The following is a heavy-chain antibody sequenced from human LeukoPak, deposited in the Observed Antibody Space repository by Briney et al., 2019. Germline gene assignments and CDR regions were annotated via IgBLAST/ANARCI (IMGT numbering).Heavy chain of an antibody. CDR1: GVTISGNY. V-gene: IGHV3-66*01. Sequence: PSESLCLSCAVSGVTISGNYRSWIRQPAGQGLEWISGISTGGSTYCAASLKGRFTISRDNSKNTLYLQMNSPRAEDTAVYYCARIYDSSGYPSAFYDYWGQGTLVTVSS. CDR2: ISTGGST. J-gene: IGHJ4*02. D-gene: IGHD3-22*01. CDR3: ARIYDSSGYPSAFYDY.